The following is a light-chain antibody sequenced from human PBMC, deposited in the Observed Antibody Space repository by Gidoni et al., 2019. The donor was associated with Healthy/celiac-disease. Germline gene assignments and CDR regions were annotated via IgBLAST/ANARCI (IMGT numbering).Light chain of an antibody. V-gene: IGKV3-15*01. CDR2: GAS. CDR1: QSVSSN. CDR3: QQYNNWPPLT. Sequence: EIVMTQSPATLSVSPGERATLPCRASQSVSSNLAWYQQKPGQAPRLLIYGASTRATGIPARFSGSGSGTEFTLTISSLQSEDFAVYYCQQYNNWPPLTFXGXTKVEIK. J-gene: IGKJ4*01.